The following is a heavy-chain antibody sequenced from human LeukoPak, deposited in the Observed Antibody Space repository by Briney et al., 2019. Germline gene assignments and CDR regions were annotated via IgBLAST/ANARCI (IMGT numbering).Heavy chain of an antibody. J-gene: IGHJ4*02. D-gene: IGHD3-3*01. Sequence: GSLRLSCAASGFTFSNYGMSWVRQAPGKGLEWVANIKQDRSEKYYVDSVKGRFTISRDNAKNSLYLQMNNLRAEDTAVYYCARLREIPVFGVVTKSTSYFDYWGQGTLVTVSS. CDR1: GFTFSNYG. V-gene: IGHV3-7*01. CDR2: IKQDRSEK. CDR3: ARLREIPVFGVVTKSTSYFDY.